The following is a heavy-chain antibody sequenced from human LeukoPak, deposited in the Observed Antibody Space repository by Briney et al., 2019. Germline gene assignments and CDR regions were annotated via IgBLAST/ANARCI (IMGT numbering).Heavy chain of an antibody. CDR1: GGSISTFY. CDR2: IYYTGNT. Sequence: PSETLSLTCTISGGSISTFYWSWIRQPPGKRLEWIGYIYYTGNTNYNPSLQSRVTISVDTSKNQFSLKLNSVTAADTAVYYCARGTNWANWFDPWGQETLVTVSS. CDR3: ARGTNWANWFDP. J-gene: IGHJ5*02. D-gene: IGHD7-27*01. V-gene: IGHV4-59*01.